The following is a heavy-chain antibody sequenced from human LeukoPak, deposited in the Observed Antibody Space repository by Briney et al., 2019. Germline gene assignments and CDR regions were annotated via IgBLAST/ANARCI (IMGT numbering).Heavy chain of an antibody. CDR2: ISSSSSYI. V-gene: IGHV3-21*01. CDR3: ARGASRADY. J-gene: IGHJ4*02. Sequence: GGSLRLPCAASGFTFRSYNMNWVRQAPGKRPEWVSSISSSSSYIYYADSVKGRFTISRDNAKNSLYLQMNSLRAEDTALYYCARGASRADYWGQGTLVTVSS. CDR1: GFTFRSYN.